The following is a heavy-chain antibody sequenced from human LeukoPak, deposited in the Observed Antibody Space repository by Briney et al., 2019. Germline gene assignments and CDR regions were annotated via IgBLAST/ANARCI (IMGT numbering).Heavy chain of an antibody. D-gene: IGHD6-13*01. Sequence: SQTLSLTCTVSGDSISSGSYYWSWIRQPAGTGLEWIGRIDTSGNTNYKPSLKSRVTMSVDTSKNQFSLKLSSVTAADTAVYYCARVSSSWYQDWYFDLWGRGTLVTVSS. CDR2: IDTSGNT. CDR3: ARVSSSWYQDWYFDL. J-gene: IGHJ2*01. V-gene: IGHV4-61*02. CDR1: GDSISSGSYY.